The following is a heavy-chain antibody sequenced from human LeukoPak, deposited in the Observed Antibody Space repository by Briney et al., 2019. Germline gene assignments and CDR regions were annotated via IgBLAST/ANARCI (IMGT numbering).Heavy chain of an antibody. Sequence: GGSLRLSCAASGLTFTGYAMHWVRQAPGKGLEWMAVIPHDGTKKDYADSVKGRFTISRDSSNNALYLQMDSLRAEDTAVYYCARDKIYRGSGSCLDYWGQGTLVTVSS. CDR1: GLTFTGYA. V-gene: IGHV3-30-3*01. CDR2: IPHDGTKK. J-gene: IGHJ4*02. CDR3: ARDKIYRGSGSCLDY. D-gene: IGHD3-10*01.